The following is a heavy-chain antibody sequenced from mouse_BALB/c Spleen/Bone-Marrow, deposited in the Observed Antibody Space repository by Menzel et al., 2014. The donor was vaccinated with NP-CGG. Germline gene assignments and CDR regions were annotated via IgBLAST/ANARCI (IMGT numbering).Heavy chain of an antibody. CDR2: INPYNGDT. V-gene: IGHV1-37*01. CDR3: GRSKYGNYDAMDY. CDR1: GYSFTGYF. Sequence: VQLQQPGPELVKPGASVKMSCKASGYSFTGYFMNWVKQSHGKSPEWIGRINPYNGDTFYNQKFKGKATLTVDKSSSTAHMELLSLTSEDSAVYYCGRSKYGNYDAMDYWGQGTSVTVSS. D-gene: IGHD2-10*02. J-gene: IGHJ4*01.